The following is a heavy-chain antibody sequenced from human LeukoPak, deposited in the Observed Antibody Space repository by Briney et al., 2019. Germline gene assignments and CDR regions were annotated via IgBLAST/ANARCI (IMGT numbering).Heavy chain of an antibody. CDR3: ARHQYSSGWYGGLGY. CDR1: GFTFDDYA. D-gene: IGHD6-19*01. Sequence: GGSLRLSCAASGFTFDDYAMHWVRQAPGKGLEWVSGISWNSGSIGYADSVKGRFTISRDNAKNSLYLQMNSLRAEDTALYYCARHQYSSGWYGGLGYWGQGTLVTVSS. V-gene: IGHV3-9*01. J-gene: IGHJ4*02. CDR2: ISWNSGSI.